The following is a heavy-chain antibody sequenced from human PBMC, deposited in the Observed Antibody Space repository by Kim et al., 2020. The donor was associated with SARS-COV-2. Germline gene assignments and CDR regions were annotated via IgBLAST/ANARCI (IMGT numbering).Heavy chain of an antibody. CDR3: ARDRRCSSTSCYRPLVYYYGMDV. V-gene: IGHV1-18*01. Sequence: ASVKVSCKASGYTFTSYGISWVRQAPGQGLEWMGWISAYNGNTNYAQKLQGRVTMTTDTSTSTAYMELRSLRSDDTAVYYCARDRRCSSTSCYRPLVYYYGMDVWGQGTTVTVSS. D-gene: IGHD2-2*01. CDR2: ISAYNGNT. J-gene: IGHJ6*02. CDR1: GYTFTSYG.